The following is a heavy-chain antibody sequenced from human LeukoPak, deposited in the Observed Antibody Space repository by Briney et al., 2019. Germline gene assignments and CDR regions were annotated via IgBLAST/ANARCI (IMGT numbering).Heavy chain of an antibody. J-gene: IGHJ4*02. CDR1: GFTFSSYA. CDR3: ARMVRGVYIDY. CDR2: ISDSGAST. D-gene: IGHD3-10*01. V-gene: IGHV3-23*01. Sequence: GGSLRFSCAASGFTFSSYAMSWVRQAPGKGLEWVSDISDSGASTYYADSVKGRFTVSRDNSKNTLYLEMNSLRAEDTALYSCARMVRGVYIDYWGQGSLVTVSS.